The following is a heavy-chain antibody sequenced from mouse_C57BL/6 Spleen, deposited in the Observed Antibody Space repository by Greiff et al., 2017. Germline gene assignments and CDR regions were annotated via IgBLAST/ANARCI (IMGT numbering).Heavy chain of an antibody. D-gene: IGHD1-1*01. V-gene: IGHV1-20*01. J-gene: IGHJ1*03. CDR2: INPYNGDT. Sequence: EVKLVESGPELVKPGDSVKISCKASGYSFTGYFMNWVMQSHGKSLEWIGRINPYNGDTFYNQKFKGKATLTVDKSSSTAHMELRSLTSEDSAVYYCARDYYGSSFWYFDVWGTGTTVTVSS. CDR3: ARDYYGSSFWYFDV. CDR1: GYSFTGYF.